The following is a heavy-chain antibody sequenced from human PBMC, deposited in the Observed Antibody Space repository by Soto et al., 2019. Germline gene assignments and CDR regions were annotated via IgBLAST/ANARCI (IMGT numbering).Heavy chain of an antibody. V-gene: IGHV3-30*18. CDR1: GFAFSPYG. CDR3: AKDLDRYYDSSGLDY. J-gene: IGHJ4*02. D-gene: IGHD3-22*01. Sequence: QVQLVESGGGVVQPGRSLRLSCAASGFAFSPYGMHWVRQAPGKGLEWVAVISYDGSNKYYAESVKGRFTISRDKSKNTLYLQMNSLRAEVTAVYYCAKDLDRYYDSSGLDYWGQGTLVTVSS. CDR2: ISYDGSNK.